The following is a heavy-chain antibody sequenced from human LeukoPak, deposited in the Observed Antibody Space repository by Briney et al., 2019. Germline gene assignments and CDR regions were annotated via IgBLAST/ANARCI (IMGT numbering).Heavy chain of an antibody. V-gene: IGHV2-70*11. Sequence: SGPTLVNPTQTLTLTCTFSGFSLSTSGVCVTWIRQPPGKALEWLARIDWDDDKYYGTSLKTRLTISKDTSKNQVVLTMTNMDPVDTATYYCARIDVDFYMDVWGKGTTVTVSS. J-gene: IGHJ6*03. CDR3: ARIDVDFYMDV. D-gene: IGHD3-3*01. CDR1: GFSLSTSGVC. CDR2: IDWDDDK.